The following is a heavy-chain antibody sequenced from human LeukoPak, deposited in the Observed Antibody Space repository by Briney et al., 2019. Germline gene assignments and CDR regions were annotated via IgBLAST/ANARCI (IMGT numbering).Heavy chain of an antibody. CDR1: GYTFTSYG. V-gene: IGHV1-18*01. CDR3: ARSSSRVYYYYGMDV. Sequence: ASVKVPCKASGYTFTSYGISWVRQAPGQGLEWMGWISAYNGNTNYAQKLQGRVTMTTDTSTSTAYMELRSLRSDDTAVYYCARSSSRVYYYYGMDVWGQGTTVTVSS. J-gene: IGHJ6*02. D-gene: IGHD2-2*01. CDR2: ISAYNGNT.